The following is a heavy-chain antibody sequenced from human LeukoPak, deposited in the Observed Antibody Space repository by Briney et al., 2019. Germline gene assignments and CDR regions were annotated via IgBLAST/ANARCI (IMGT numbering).Heavy chain of an antibody. CDR1: GGSFSGYY. CDR3: ARGFGRVVVVVAATTRDYFDY. V-gene: IGHV4-34*01. CDR2: INHSGST. Sequence: SETLSLTCAVYGGSFSGYYWSWIRQPPGKGLEWIGEINHSGSTNYNPSLKSRVTISVDTSKNQFSLKLSSVTAADTAVYYCARGFGRVVVVVAATTRDYFDYWGQGTLVTVSS. D-gene: IGHD2-15*01. J-gene: IGHJ4*02.